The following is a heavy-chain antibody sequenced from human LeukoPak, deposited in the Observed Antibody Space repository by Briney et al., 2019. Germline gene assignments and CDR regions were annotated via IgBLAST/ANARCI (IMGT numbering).Heavy chain of an antibody. J-gene: IGHJ4*02. CDR1: GFTFSAYW. CDR3: ATGAKSGYEY. Sequence: GGSLRLSCAASGFTFSAYWMHWVRQVPGKGPVWVSFIKSDERTTNYADSVKGRLTISRDNARNTVDLQMNNPRADDTAVYYCATGAKSGYEYWGQGTLVTVSS. V-gene: IGHV3-74*01. CDR2: IKSDERTT. D-gene: IGHD5-12*01.